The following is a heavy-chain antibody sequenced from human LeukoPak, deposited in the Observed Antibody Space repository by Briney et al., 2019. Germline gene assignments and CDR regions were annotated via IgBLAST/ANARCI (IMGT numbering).Heavy chain of an antibody. D-gene: IGHD6-13*01. J-gene: IGHJ4*02. CDR3: ARAPPTLEYSSSWPYFDY. Sequence: PSETLSLTGTVSGGSISSYYWSWIRQPPGKGLEWIGYIYYSGSTNYNPSLKSRVTISVDTSKNQFSLKLSSVTAADTAVYYCARAPPTLEYSSSWPYFDYWGQGTLVTVSS. V-gene: IGHV4-59*08. CDR1: GGSISSYY. CDR2: IYYSGST.